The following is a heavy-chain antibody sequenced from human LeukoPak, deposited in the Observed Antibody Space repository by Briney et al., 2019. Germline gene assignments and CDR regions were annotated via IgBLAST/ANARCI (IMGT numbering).Heavy chain of an antibody. CDR3: VKDTIGYYQPFDV. CDR1: GFTFGSYA. V-gene: IGHV3-23*01. Sequence: QPGGSLRLSCAASGFTFGSYAMSWVRRAPGKGLEWISTVSGGGVSTYYADSVKGRFTISRDNSKNTMDLQMNSLRAEDTALYYCVKDTIGYYQPFDVWGQGTLVTVSS. D-gene: IGHD3-22*01. CDR2: VSGGGVST. J-gene: IGHJ4*02.